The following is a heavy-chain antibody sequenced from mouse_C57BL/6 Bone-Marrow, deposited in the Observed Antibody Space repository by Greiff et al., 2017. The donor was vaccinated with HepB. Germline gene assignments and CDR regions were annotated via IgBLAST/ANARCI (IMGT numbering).Heavy chain of an antibody. V-gene: IGHV5-9-1*02. D-gene: IGHD2-3*01. CDR2: ISSGGDYI. J-gene: IGHJ2*01. Sequence: DVKLQESGEGLVKPGGSLKLSCAASGFTFSSYAMSWVRQTPEKRLEWVAYISSGGDYIYYADTVKGRFTISRDNARNTLYLQMSSLKSEDTAMYYCTRDGWLLPLDYWGQGTTLTVSS. CDR1: GFTFSSYA. CDR3: TRDGWLLPLDY.